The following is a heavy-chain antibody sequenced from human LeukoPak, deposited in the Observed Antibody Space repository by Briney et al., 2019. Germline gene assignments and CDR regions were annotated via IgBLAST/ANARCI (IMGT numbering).Heavy chain of an antibody. Sequence: GGSLRLSCAASGFTFSSYSMNWVRQAPGKGLEWVSSISSSGSYIYYADSVKGRFTISRDNAKNSLYLQMNSLRAEDTAVYYCAREGGYCTNGVCSPGGGYNWFDPWGQGTLVTVSS. CDR2: ISSSGSYI. J-gene: IGHJ5*02. CDR3: AREGGYCTNGVCSPGGGYNWFDP. V-gene: IGHV3-21*01. CDR1: GFTFSSYS. D-gene: IGHD2-8*01.